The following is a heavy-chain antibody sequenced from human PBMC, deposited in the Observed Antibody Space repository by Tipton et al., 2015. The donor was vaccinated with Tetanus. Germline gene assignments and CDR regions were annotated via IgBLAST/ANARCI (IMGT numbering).Heavy chain of an antibody. CDR1: GFTFSNSG. Sequence: SLRLSCAASGFTFSNSGMHWVRQAPGKGLEWVAIISYDGNYQSYAESVKGRFTISRDNSNSTLFLQMNGLRAEDTAVYYCIYTISCSSFDFWCQGSLVTVSS. CDR3: IYTISCSSFDF. V-gene: IGHV3-30*03. J-gene: IGHJ4*02. CDR2: ISYDGNYQ. D-gene: IGHD6-13*01.